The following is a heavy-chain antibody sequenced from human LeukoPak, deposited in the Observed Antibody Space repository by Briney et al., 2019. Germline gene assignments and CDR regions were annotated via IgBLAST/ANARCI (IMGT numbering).Heavy chain of an antibody. J-gene: IGHJ4*02. CDR2: IYYSGST. CDR1: GGSMSSSSYY. V-gene: IGHV4-61*05. Sequence: PSETLSLMCTVSGGSMSSSSYYWGWIRQPPGKGLEWIGYIYYSGSTNYNPSLKSRVTISVDTSKNQFSLKLSSVTAADTAVYYCARCPTSVCDYWGQGTLVTVSS. D-gene: IGHD2/OR15-2a*01. CDR3: ARCPTSVCDY.